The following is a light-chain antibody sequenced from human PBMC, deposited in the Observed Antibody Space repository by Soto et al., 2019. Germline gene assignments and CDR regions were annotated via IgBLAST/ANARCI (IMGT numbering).Light chain of an antibody. CDR3: SSYTTSSSDV. J-gene: IGLJ1*01. CDR2: DVY. Sequence: VGGVNYGSWYQQHPGKAPKLLLFDVYRRPSGISNRSSGYKSGNTASLTISGLQAEAEADYYCSSYTTSSSDVLGAGTTVTVL. V-gene: IGLV2-14*01. CDR1: VGGVNY.